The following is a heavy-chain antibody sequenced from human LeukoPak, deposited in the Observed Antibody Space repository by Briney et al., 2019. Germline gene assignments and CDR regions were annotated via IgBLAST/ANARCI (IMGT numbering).Heavy chain of an antibody. CDR1: GFTFSSYG. D-gene: IGHD6-19*01. CDR2: IWYDGSNK. V-gene: IGHV3-33*01. CDR3: ARDSSGWYSFDY. J-gene: IGHJ4*02. Sequence: GGSLRLSCAASGFTFSSYGMHWVRQAPGKGLEWVAVIWYDGSNKYYADSVKGRFAISRDNSKNTLYLQMNSLRAEDTAVYYCARDSSGWYSFDYWGQGTLVTVSS.